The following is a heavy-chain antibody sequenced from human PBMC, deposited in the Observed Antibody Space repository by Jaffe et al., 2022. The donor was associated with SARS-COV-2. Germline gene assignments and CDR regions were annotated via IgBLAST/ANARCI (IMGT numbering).Heavy chain of an antibody. J-gene: IGHJ4*02. CDR1: GFTFSDSA. CDR2: ISASSGTT. V-gene: IGHV3-23*04. D-gene: IGHD2-8*01. Sequence: EVQLVESGGGLVQPGGSLRLSCVASGFTFSDSAMTWLRQAPGKGPEWVSFISASSGTTFYAESAKGRFTISRDNSKNSLYLQMNSLRAEDTAIYYCATPRDVPNVFDYWGQGTLVAVSS. CDR3: ATPRDVPNVFDY.